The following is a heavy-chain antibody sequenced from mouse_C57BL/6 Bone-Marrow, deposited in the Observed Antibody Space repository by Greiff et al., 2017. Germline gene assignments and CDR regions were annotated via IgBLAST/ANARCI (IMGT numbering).Heavy chain of an antibody. CDR1: GYSITSGYY. J-gene: IGHJ4*01. D-gene: IGHD1-1*01. V-gene: IGHV3-6*01. CDR2: ISYDGSN. Sequence: VQLKESGPGLVKPSQSLSLTCSVTGYSITSGYYWNWIRQFPGNKLEWMGYISYDGSNNYNPSLKNRISITRDTSKNQFFLKLNSVTTEDTATYYCARDHYGSSYCAMDYWGQGTSVTVSS. CDR3: ARDHYGSSYCAMDY.